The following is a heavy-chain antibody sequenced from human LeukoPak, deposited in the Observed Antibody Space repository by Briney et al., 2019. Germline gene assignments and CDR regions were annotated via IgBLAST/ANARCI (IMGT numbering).Heavy chain of an antibody. V-gene: IGHV4-39*01. D-gene: IGHD5-24*01. J-gene: IGHJ4*02. CDR2: IYYSGST. CDR3: ARQDDYNFDY. Sequence: SETLSLTCTVSGGSISRSSYYWDWIRQPPGKGLEWIGSIYYSGSTYYNPSLKSRVSISVDTSKKQLSLKLSSVTAADTAVYYCARQDDYNFDYWGQGTLVTVPS. CDR1: GGSISRSSYY.